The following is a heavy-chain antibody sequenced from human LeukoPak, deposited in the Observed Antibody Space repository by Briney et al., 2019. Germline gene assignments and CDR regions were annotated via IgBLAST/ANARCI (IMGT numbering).Heavy chain of an antibody. J-gene: IGHJ3*02. D-gene: IGHD3-22*01. CDR3: ARVIGYYDSSGVLDI. CDR1: GYTFTSYG. CDR2: ISAYNGNT. Sequence: ASVKVSCKASGYTFTSYGISWVRQAPGQGLEWMGWISAYNGNTNYAQKLQGRVTMTTDTSTSTAYMELRSLRSDDTAVYYCARVIGYYDSSGVLDIWGQGTMVTVSS. V-gene: IGHV1-18*01.